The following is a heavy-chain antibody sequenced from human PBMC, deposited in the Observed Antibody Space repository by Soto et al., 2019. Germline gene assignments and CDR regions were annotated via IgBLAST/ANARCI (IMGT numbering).Heavy chain of an antibody. Sequence: WWSLRLSCAVSGFICSSYAMHWFRQAPGKGLEYVASISSEGASTYYADSVKGRFIISRDNSKNTLYLQMSSLRDEDTAIYYCVKDRYVDYWGQGILVTSPQ. V-gene: IGHV3-64D*06. J-gene: IGHJ4*02. CDR2: ISSEGAST. CDR3: VKDRYVDY. CDR1: GFICSSYA.